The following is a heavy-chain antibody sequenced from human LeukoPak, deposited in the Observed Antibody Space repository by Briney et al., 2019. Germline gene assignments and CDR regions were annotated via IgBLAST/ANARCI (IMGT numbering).Heavy chain of an antibody. CDR1: GDSVSSNSAT. J-gene: IGHJ4*02. Sequence: SQTLSLTCAISGDSVSSNSATWTWIRQSPSRGLEWLGRTYYRSKWYNEYAISVKGRITINPDTSRNQFSLQLNSVTPEDTAVYYCARGSSSNSWYFDYWGQGTLVTVSS. D-gene: IGHD6-13*01. CDR2: TYYRSKWYN. CDR3: ARGSSSNSWYFDY. V-gene: IGHV6-1*01.